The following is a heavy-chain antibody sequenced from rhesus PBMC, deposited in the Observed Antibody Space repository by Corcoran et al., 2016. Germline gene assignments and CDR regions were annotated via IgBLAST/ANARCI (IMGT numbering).Heavy chain of an antibody. D-gene: IGHD1-1-1*01. CDR2: VYGSSGIT. CDR1: GGSISSGYD. V-gene: IGHV4-76*01. J-gene: IGHJ4*01. CDR3: ARDRYSWNREYYFDY. Sequence: QVQLQELGPGVVKPSETLSLTCAVSGGSISSGYDWSWIRQPPGKGLEWIGNVYGSSGITNYNPSLKNRVTISRDTSKNRFSLKLSSVACADTAVYYCARDRYSWNREYYFDYWGQGVLVTVSS.